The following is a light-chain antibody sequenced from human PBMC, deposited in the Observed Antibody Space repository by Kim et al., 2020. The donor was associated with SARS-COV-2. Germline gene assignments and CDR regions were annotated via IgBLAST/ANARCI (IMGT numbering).Light chain of an antibody. Sequence: PDKTASVTCGGNDIASKSVHWYQQKPGQAPVLVIYYFNDRPSGIPGRFSGSNSGNTATLTISMVEAGDEADYYCQVWDISSDHVVFGGGTKLTDL. V-gene: IGLV3-21*04. CDR3: QVWDISSDHVV. CDR1: DIASKS. CDR2: YFN. J-gene: IGLJ2*01.